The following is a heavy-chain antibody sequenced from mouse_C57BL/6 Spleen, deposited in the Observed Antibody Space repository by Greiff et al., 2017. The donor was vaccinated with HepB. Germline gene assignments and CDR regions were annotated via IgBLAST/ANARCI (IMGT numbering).Heavy chain of an antibody. CDR2: ISGGGGNT. J-gene: IGHJ1*03. V-gene: IGHV5-9*01. Sequence: EVKLVESGGGLVKPGGSLKLSCAASGFTFSSYTMSWVRQTPEKRLEWVATISGGGGNTYYPDSVKGRFTITRDNAKNPRYLQMSSLRSEDTALYYGASLAGLYFGVWGTGTTVTVSS. CDR1: GFTFSSYT. D-gene: IGHD6-1*01. CDR3: ASLAGLYFGV.